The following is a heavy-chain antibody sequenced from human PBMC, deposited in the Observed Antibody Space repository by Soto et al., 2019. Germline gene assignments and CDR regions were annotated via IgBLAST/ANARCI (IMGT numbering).Heavy chain of an antibody. V-gene: IGHV3-7*05. Sequence: GGSLRLSCAASGFTFSSYWMSWVRQAPGKGLEWVANIKQDGSEKYYVDSVKGRFTISRDNAKNSLYLQMNSLRAEDTAVYYCARGIAVAGIIYYYGMDVWGQGTTVTVSS. CDR1: GFTFSSYW. J-gene: IGHJ6*02. D-gene: IGHD6-19*01. CDR3: ARGIAVAGIIYYYGMDV. CDR2: IKQDGSEK.